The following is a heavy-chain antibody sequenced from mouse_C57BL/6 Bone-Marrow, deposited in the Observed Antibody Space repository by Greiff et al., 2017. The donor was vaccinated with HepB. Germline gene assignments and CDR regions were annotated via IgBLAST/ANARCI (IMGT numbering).Heavy chain of an antibody. CDR3: ARHYGSSYGYFDY. D-gene: IGHD1-1*01. Sequence: EVQLQQSGGDLVKPGGSLKLSCAASGFTFSSYGMSWVRQTPDKRLEWVATISSGGSYTYYPDSVKGRFTISRDHAKNTLYLQMSSLKSEDTAMYYCARHYGSSYGYFDYWGQGTTLTVSS. CDR1: GFTFSSYG. V-gene: IGHV5-6*01. CDR2: ISSGGSYT. J-gene: IGHJ2*01.